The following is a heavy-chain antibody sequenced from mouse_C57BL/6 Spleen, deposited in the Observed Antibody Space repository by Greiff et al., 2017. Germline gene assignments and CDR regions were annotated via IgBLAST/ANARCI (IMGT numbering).Heavy chain of an antibody. CDR1: GATW. CDR3: IRPMDY. Sequence: GATWMDWVRQSPEKGLEWVAEIRNKANNHATYYAESVKGRFTISRDDSKSSVYLQMNSLRAEDTGIYYCIRPMDYWGQGTSVTVSS. V-gene: IGHV6-6*01. CDR2: IRNKANNHAT. J-gene: IGHJ4*01.